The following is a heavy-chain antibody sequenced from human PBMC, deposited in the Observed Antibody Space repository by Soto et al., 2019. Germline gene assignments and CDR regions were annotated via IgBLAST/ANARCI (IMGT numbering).Heavy chain of an antibody. V-gene: IGHV4-31*03. J-gene: IGHJ4*02. CDR1: GGSISSGGYY. CDR2: IYYSGST. CDR3: AKVGVGSGWYFDY. Sequence: SETLSLACTVSGGSISSGGYYWSWIRQHPGKGLEWIGYIYYSGSTYYNPSLKSRVTISVDTSKNQFSLKLSSVTAADTAVYYCAKVGVGSGWYFDYWGQGTLVTVSS. D-gene: IGHD6-19*01.